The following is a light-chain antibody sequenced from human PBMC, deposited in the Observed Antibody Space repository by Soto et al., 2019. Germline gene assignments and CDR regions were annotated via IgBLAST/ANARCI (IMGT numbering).Light chain of an antibody. CDR2: DSS. V-gene: IGKV3-11*01. CDR3: QQRAASPIT. CDR1: QTVNNY. J-gene: IGKJ5*01. Sequence: EIVLTQSPATLSLSPGETASLSCRASQTVNNYLLWHQQKPGQAPRVLIYDSSNRAPGIPAWFSGGGSATDFPLTSSSHEPEDVAVYYFQQRAASPITFGQGTRLEIK.